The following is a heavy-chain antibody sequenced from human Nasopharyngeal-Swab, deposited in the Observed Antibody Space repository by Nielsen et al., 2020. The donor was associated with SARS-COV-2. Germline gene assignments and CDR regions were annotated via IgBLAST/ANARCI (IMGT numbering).Heavy chain of an antibody. Sequence: GESLKISCAASGFDVSGNYMSWFRQAPGKRLEWVSVMYAGGDIYYADSVKGRFTISRDSSKNTLYLQMNSLRVEDTALYYCARDRRDVDNQWGQGTLVTVSS. CDR2: MYAGGDI. V-gene: IGHV3-53*01. J-gene: IGHJ4*02. D-gene: IGHD5-24*01. CDR1: GFDVSGNY. CDR3: ARDRRDVDNQ.